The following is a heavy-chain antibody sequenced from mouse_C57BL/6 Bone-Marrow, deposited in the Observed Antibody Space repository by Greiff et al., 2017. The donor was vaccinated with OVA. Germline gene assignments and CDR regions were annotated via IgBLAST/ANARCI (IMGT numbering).Heavy chain of an antibody. Sequence: QVQLQQSGAELVRPGASVTLSCKASGYTFTDYEMHWVKQTPVHGLEWIGAIDPETGGTAYNQKFKGKAILTADKSSRPAYMELRSLTSEDSAVYYCRGWLQAYWGQGTLVTVSA. CDR2: IDPETGGT. CDR3: RGWLQAY. J-gene: IGHJ3*01. D-gene: IGHD2-3*01. V-gene: IGHV1-15*01. CDR1: GYTFTDYE.